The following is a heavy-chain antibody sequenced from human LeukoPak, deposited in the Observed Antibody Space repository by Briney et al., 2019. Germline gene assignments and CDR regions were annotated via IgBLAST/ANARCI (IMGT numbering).Heavy chain of an antibody. CDR2: IRSDGSNK. CDR3: ARGTTGRYNWFDP. V-gene: IGHV3-30*02. Sequence: GGSLRLSCAGSGFSFSSYGMHWVRQAPGKGLEWMAFIRSDGSNKYYADSVKGRFTISRDNSKNTLYLQMNSLRAEDTAVYYCARGTTGRYNWFDPWGQGTLVTVSS. J-gene: IGHJ5*02. D-gene: IGHD1-1*01. CDR1: GFSFSSYG.